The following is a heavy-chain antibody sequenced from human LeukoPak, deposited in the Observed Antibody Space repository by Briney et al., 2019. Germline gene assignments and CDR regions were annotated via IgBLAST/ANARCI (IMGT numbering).Heavy chain of an antibody. D-gene: IGHD6-25*01. CDR2: ISSSSSNI. J-gene: IGHJ4*02. V-gene: IGHV3-21*01. CDR1: GFTFSGYS. CDR3: SRGRVTAAGSQDF. Sequence: PGGSLRLSCAASGFTFSGYSMNWVRQAPGKGLEWVSSISSSSSNIYYADSVKGRFTISRDNAKNSLYLQMNSLRVEDTAVYYCSRGRVTAAGSQDFWGQGTLVTVSS.